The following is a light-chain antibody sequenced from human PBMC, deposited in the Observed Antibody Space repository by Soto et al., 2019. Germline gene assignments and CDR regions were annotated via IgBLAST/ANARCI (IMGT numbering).Light chain of an antibody. V-gene: IGKV1-5*03. CDR1: QSITNW. J-gene: IGKJ2*01. CDR2: KAS. Sequence: DIQMTQSPSTLSASVGDRVIITCRASQSITNWLAWYHQKPGKAPKLLISKASILESGVPSRFSGSGSGTEFTLTISSLQTEDFAVYYCQKYDTYPLTFGQGTKLESK. CDR3: QKYDTYPLT.